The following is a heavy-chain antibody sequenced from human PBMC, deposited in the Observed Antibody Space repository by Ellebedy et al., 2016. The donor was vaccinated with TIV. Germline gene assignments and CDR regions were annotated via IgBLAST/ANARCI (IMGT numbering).Heavy chain of an antibody. CDR3: ARGELTYYDFWSGYPGNHDY. D-gene: IGHD3-3*01. CDR2: IIPILGIA. V-gene: IGHV1-69*04. CDR1: GGTFSSYA. Sequence: AASVKVSCKASGGTFSSYAISWVRQAPGQGLEWMGRIIPILGIANYAQKLQGRVTITTDTSTSTAYMELRSLRSDDTAVYYCARGELTYYDFWSGYPGNHDYWGQGTLVTVSS. J-gene: IGHJ4*02.